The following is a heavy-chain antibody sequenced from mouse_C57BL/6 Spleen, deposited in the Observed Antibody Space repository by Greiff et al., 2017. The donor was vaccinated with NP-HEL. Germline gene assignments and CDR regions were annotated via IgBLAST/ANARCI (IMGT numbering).Heavy chain of an antibody. CDR3: ARSDSSGYGDWFAY. CDR1: GYTFTGYW. J-gene: IGHJ3*01. CDR2: ILPGSGST. V-gene: IGHV1-9*01. D-gene: IGHD3-2*02. Sequence: QVQLQQSGAELMKPGASVKLSCKATGYTFTGYWIEWVKQRPGHGLEWIGEILPGSGSTNYTEKFKGKATFTADTSSNTAYMQLSSLTTEDSAIYYGARSDSSGYGDWFAYWGQGTLVTVSA.